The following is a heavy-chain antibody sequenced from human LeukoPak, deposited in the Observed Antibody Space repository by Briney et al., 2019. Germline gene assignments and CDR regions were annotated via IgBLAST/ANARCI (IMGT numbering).Heavy chain of an antibody. CDR3: ARLKIPSYYYGMDV. CDR1: GGSFSGYY. V-gene: IGHV4-34*01. J-gene: IGHJ6*04. CDR2: INHSGST. D-gene: IGHD2-21*01. Sequence: SETLSLTCAVYGGSFSGYYWSWIRRPPGKGLEWIGEINHSGSTNYNPSLKSRVTISVDTSKNQFSLKLSSVTAADTAVYYCARLKIPSYYYGMDVWGKGTTVTVSS.